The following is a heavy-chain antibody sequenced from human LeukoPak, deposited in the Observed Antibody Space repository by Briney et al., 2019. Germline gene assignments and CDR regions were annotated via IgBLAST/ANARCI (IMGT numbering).Heavy chain of an antibody. D-gene: IGHD2-2*01. CDR3: ATVATYQPASYYMDV. Sequence: GASVKVSCKASGYTFTSYDINWVRQATGQGLEWMGWMNPNSGNTGYAQKFQGRVTMTRNTSISTAYMELSSLRSEDTAVYYCATVATYQPASYYMDVWGKGTTVTVSS. CDR2: MNPNSGNT. V-gene: IGHV1-8*01. CDR1: GYTFTSYD. J-gene: IGHJ6*03.